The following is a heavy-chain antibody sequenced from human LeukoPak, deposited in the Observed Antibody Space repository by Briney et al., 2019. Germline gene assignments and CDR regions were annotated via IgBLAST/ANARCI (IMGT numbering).Heavy chain of an antibody. Sequence: SETLSLTCAVSGGSISSSNWWSWVRQPPGKGLEWIGEIYHSGSTNCNPSLKSRVTMSVDTSKNQFSLKLTSVTAADTAVYYCAREIATSGGNSRALDYWGQGTLVTVSS. CDR2: IYHSGST. J-gene: IGHJ4*02. V-gene: IGHV4-4*02. D-gene: IGHD4-23*01. CDR3: AREIATSGGNSRALDY. CDR1: GGSISSSNW.